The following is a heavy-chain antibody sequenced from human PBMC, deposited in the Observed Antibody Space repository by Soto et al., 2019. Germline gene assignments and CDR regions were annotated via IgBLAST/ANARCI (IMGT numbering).Heavy chain of an antibody. CDR2: INGDGTST. CDR1: GFTFTNHW. J-gene: IGHJ6*02. Sequence: EVQLVESGGGLVQPGGSLRLSCAATGFTFTNHWMHWVRQAPGKGLVWVSRINGDGTSTFYADSVKGRFAISRDNAMDTVYLQLSDLRGEETAVYFCARGIQLRYGMDVWGQGTTVTVSS. CDR3: ARGIQLRYGMDV. V-gene: IGHV3-74*01. D-gene: IGHD5-18*01.